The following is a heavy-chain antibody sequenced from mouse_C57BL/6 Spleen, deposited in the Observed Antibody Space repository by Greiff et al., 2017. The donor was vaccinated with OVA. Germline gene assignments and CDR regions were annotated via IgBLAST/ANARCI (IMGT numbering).Heavy chain of an antibody. CDR1: GYTFTSYW. CDR3: ARAKSHLGAMDY. CDR2: IDPSDSYT. V-gene: IGHV1-50*01. Sequence: QVQLQQPGAELVKPGASVKLSCKASGYTFTSYWMQWVKQRPGQGLEWIGEIDPSDSYTNYNQKFKGKATLTVDTSSSTAYMQLSSLTSEDSAVYYCARAKSHLGAMDYWGQGTSVTVSS. J-gene: IGHJ4*01.